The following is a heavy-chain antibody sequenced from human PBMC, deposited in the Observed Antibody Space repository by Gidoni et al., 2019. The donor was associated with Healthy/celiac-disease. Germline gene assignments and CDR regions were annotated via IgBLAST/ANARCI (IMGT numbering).Heavy chain of an antibody. D-gene: IGHD3-22*01. CDR3: AREIKTMIVVGRYMDV. CDR2: ISSSSSYI. Sequence: EVQLVESGGGLVKPGGSLRLSCAALGFTFSSYSMNWVRQAPGKGLEWVSSISSSSSYIYYADSVKGRFTISRDNAKNSLYLQMNSLRAEDTAVYYCAREIKTMIVVGRYMDVWGKGTTVTVSS. CDR1: GFTFSSYS. J-gene: IGHJ6*03. V-gene: IGHV3-21*01.